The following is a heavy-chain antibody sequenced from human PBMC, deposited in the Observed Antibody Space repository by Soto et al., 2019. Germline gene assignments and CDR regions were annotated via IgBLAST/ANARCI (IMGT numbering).Heavy chain of an antibody. Sequence: SETLSLTCTVSGGSISSSSYYWGWIRQPPGKGLEWIGSIYYSGSTYYNPSLKSRVTISVDTSKNQFSLKLSSVTAADTAVYYCARHVGPPYYYDSSGCAFDYWGQGTRVTVSS. J-gene: IGHJ4*02. CDR3: ARHVGPPYYYDSSGCAFDY. CDR2: IYYSGST. CDR1: GGSISSSSYY. D-gene: IGHD3-22*01. V-gene: IGHV4-39*01.